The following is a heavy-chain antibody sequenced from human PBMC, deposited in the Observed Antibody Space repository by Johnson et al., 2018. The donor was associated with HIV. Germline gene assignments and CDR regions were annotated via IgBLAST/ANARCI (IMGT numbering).Heavy chain of an antibody. CDR3: TTGSSGSNAFDI. V-gene: IGHV3-15*01. D-gene: IGHD3-22*01. Sequence: VQLVESGGGLVKPGGSLRLSCAASGFTFSNAWMSWVRQAPGKGLEWVGRIKSKTDGGTTDYAAPVNGRFTISRDDSKNTLYLQMNSMKTEDTAVYYCTTGSSGSNAFDIWGQGTMVTVSS. CDR1: GFTFSNAW. CDR2: IKSKTDGGTT. J-gene: IGHJ3*02.